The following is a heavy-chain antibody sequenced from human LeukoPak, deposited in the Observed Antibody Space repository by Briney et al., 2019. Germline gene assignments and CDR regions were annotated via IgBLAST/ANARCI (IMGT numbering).Heavy chain of an antibody. CDR1: GGSISSGGYY. J-gene: IGHJ4*02. CDR3: ARGIVVYGGFDY. D-gene: IGHD1-26*01. Sequence: TLSLTCTVSGGSISSGGYYWSWIRQPPGKALEWLARIDWDDDKYYSTSLKTRLTISKDTSKNQVVLTMTNMDPVDTATYYCARGIVVYGGFDYWGQGTLVTVSS. CDR2: IDWDDDK. V-gene: IGHV2-70*11.